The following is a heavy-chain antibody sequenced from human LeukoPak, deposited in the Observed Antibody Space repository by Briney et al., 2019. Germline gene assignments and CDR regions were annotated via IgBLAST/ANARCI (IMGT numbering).Heavy chain of an antibody. CDR2: ITSDGTTS. Sequence: PGGSLRLSCAASGFTSSSWYMYWVRQRPGKGLEWLCRITSDGTTSFYADAVKGRFTISRDNAKNTLYLQMNSLTDEDTAVYYCASPKPDYWGQGTLVTVSS. J-gene: IGHJ4*02. V-gene: IGHV3-74*01. CDR1: GFTSSSWY. CDR3: ASPKPDY.